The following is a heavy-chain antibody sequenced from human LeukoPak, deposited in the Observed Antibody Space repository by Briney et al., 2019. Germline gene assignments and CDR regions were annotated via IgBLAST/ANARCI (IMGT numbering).Heavy chain of an antibody. CDR3: ARDWSIAAAGFDP. V-gene: IGHV3-53*01. D-gene: IGHD6-13*01. Sequence: GGSLRLSCAASGFTVSSNYMNWVRQTPGKGLEWVSVIYSGGSTYYADSVKGRFTISRDNSKNTLYLQMNSLRVEDTAVYYCARDWSIAAAGFDPWGQGTLVTVSS. CDR2: IYSGGST. CDR1: GFTVSSNY. J-gene: IGHJ5*02.